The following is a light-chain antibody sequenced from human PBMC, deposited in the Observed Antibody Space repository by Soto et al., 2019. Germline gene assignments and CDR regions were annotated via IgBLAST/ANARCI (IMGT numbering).Light chain of an antibody. CDR2: KAS. J-gene: IGKJ1*01. Sequence: DIPMTQSPSTLSASVGDRVTITCRASQSIGVWLAWYQQKPGKAPRLLIYKASNLESGVPLRFTGSGSGTEFTLTLSSLQPDDFATYYCQQYDTYPWTFGQGTKVEIK. CDR3: QQYDTYPWT. CDR1: QSIGVW. V-gene: IGKV1-5*03.